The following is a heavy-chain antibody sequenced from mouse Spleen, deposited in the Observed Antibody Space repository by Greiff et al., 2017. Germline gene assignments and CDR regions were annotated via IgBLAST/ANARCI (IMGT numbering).Heavy chain of an antibody. CDR3: ARGRPYYFDY. Sequence: EVQLVESGGGLVKPGGSLKLSCAASGFTFSSYAMSWVRQTPEKRLEWVASISSGGSTYYPDSVKGRFTISRDNARNILYLQMSSLRSEDTAMYYCARGRPYYFDYWGQGTTLTVSS. J-gene: IGHJ2*01. CDR1: GFTFSSYA. CDR2: ISSGGST. V-gene: IGHV5-6-5*01.